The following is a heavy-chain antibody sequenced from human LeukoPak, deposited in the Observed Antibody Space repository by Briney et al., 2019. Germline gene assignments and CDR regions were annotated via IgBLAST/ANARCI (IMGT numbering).Heavy chain of an antibody. CDR2: IYYSGST. V-gene: IGHV4-39*01. CDR1: GGSISSSSYY. J-gene: IGHJ4*02. D-gene: IGHD6-13*01. CDR3: ARRGIAAAGMKAIDY. Sequence: PSETLPLTCTVSGGSISSSSYYWGWIRQPPGKGLEWIGSIYYSGSTYYNPSLKSRVTISVDTSKNQFSLKLSSVTAADTAVYYCARRGIAAAGMKAIDYWGQGTLVTVSS.